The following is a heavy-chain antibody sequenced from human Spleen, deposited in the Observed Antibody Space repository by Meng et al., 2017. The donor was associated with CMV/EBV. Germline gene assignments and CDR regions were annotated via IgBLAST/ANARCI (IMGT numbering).Heavy chain of an antibody. J-gene: IGHJ5*02. Sequence: SLKISCVASGFTYDKYYMTWIRQVPGKGLEWISSISTSGTTIYYADSVKGRFTISRDNAKNSLYLQMNSLRAEDTAVYYCARDLGDQLLWTYWFDPWGQGALVTVSS. CDR1: GFTYDKYY. D-gene: IGHD2-2*01. CDR3: ARDLGDQLLWTYWFDP. CDR2: ISTSGTTI. V-gene: IGHV3-11*01.